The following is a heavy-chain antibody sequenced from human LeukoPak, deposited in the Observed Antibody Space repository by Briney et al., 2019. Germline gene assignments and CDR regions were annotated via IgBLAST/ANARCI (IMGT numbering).Heavy chain of an antibody. V-gene: IGHV1-69*05. D-gene: IGHD6-6*01. CDR2: IIPIFGTE. CDR3: ARSQLRAARPQCFDY. Sequence: SVKVSCKPSRCTFSSYAISWVRQAPRQRLEWIGGIIPIFGTENYAQKFQGRVTITTDESTSTAYMELSSLRSEDTAVYYCARSQLRAARPQCFDYWGQGTLVTVSS. CDR1: RCTFSSYA. J-gene: IGHJ4*02.